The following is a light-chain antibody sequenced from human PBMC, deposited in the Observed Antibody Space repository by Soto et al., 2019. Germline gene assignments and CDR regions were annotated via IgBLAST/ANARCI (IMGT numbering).Light chain of an antibody. CDR3: KQALQTPLI. CDR2: LGS. V-gene: IGKV2-28*01. CDR1: QSLLHSNGYNY. Sequence: DIVMTQSPLSLPVTPGEPASISCRSSQSLLHSNGYNYLDWYLQKPGQSPQLLIYLGSNRASGVQDSCGGGGSGTFFKLKTSRGEAGEVGVYYGKQALQTPLIFGGGPRVEIK. J-gene: IGKJ4*01.